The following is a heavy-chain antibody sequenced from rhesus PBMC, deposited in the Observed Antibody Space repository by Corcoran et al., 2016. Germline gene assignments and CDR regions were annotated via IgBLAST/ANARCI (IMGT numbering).Heavy chain of an antibody. D-gene: IGHD6-31*01. CDR2: IYGSGSST. CDR3: ARAVGVAAAGTGFDY. J-gene: IGHJ4*01. V-gene: IGHV4-169*01. CDR1: GGPISSSY. Sequence: QLQLQESGPGLVKPSETLSVTCAVSGGPISSSYWSWIRQAPGKGLEGIGYIYGSGSSTNFNPSLKSRVTLSVDTSKNQLSLKLSSVTAADTAVYYCARAVGVAAAGTGFDYWGQGVLVTVSS.